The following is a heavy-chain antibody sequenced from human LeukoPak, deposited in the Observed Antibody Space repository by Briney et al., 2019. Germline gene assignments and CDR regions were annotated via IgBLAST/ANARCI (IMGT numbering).Heavy chain of an antibody. CDR3: ARNKIAAAAAFDY. Sequence: GGSLRLSCAASGFTFSSYGMHWVRQAPGKGLEWVAVISHDENREYYADSVKGRFTISRDNSKNTLYLQMNSLRAEDTAVYYCARNKIAAAAAFDYWGQGTLVTVSS. CDR1: GFTFSSYG. CDR2: ISHDENRE. J-gene: IGHJ4*02. D-gene: IGHD6-13*01. V-gene: IGHV3-30*03.